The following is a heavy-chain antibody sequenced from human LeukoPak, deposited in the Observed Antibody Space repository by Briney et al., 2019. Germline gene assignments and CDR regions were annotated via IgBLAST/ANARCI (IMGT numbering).Heavy chain of an antibody. CDR3: ARSGVGPPVTEPFDY. Sequence: SETLSLTCSVFGGSISSYYWSWIRQLPGKGLEWIGYIYYSGSTNYNPSLRSRVTISVDTSKNQFSLKLSSVTAADTAVYYCARSGVGPPVTEPFDYWGQGTLVIVFS. V-gene: IGHV4-59*01. CDR2: IYYSGST. J-gene: IGHJ4*02. D-gene: IGHD3-10*01. CDR1: GGSISSYY.